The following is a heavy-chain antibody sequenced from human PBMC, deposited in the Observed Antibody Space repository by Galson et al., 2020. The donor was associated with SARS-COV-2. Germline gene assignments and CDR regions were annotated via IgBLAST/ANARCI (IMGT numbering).Heavy chain of an antibody. D-gene: IGHD2-15*01. Sequence: LSLKSRVTISVDTSKNQFSLKLSSVTAADTAVYYCAREWQLLFHPPTGYFDLWGRGTLVTVSS. CDR3: AREWQLLFHPPTGYFDL. J-gene: IGHJ2*01. V-gene: IGHV4-39*07.